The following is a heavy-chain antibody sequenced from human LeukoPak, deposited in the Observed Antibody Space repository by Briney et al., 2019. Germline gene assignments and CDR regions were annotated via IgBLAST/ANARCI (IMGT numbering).Heavy chain of an antibody. J-gene: IGHJ4*02. CDR3: ARGRAVAEDFDY. Sequence: ASVKVSCKASGGTFSGYAISWVRQAPGQGLEWMGGIIPIFGTANYAQKFQGRVTITADESTSTAYMELSSLRSEDTAVYYCARGRAVAEDFDYWGQGTLVTVSS. CDR1: GGTFSGYA. V-gene: IGHV1-69*13. CDR2: IIPIFGTA. D-gene: IGHD6-19*01.